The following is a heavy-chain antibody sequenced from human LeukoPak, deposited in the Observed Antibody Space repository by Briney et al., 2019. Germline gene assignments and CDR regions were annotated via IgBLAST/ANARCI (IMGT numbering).Heavy chain of an antibody. CDR1: GFTFSNYW. J-gene: IGHJ1*01. CDR2: IKQDGIEK. D-gene: IGHD3-22*01. CDR3: ARGSSGYYCDHFQA. V-gene: IGHV3-7*01. Sequence: PGGSLRLSCVGSGFTFSNYWMTRIRQAPGKGLEWVANIKQDGIEKFYVDSVEGRFTVSRDNTKNSLFLQMHSLRAEDTAVYYCARGSSGYYCDHFQAWGQGSLVTVSS.